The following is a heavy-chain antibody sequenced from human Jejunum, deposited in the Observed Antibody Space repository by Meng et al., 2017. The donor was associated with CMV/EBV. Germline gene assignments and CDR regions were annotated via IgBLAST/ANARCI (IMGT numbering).Heavy chain of an antibody. CDR3: AHFVGGYYPSRPNY. CDR1: GFSPRSSGEG. Sequence: TLKEAAPHSVKPTKTLTLTYSFPGFSPRSSGEGLGWIRQPPGKALEWLALIYRGDDKRYSQSLNSRLTIAKDTSKNEVVLTLTNMGPIDTGTYYCAHFVGGYYPSRPNYWGQGTLVTVSS. J-gene: IGHJ4*02. D-gene: IGHD1-26*01. V-gene: IGHV2-5*02. CDR2: IYRGDDK.